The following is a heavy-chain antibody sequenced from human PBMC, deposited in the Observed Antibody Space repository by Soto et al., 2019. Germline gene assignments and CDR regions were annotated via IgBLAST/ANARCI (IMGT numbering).Heavy chain of an antibody. Sequence: EVQLLESGGGLVQPGGSLRLSCAASGFTFTYAMSWVRQAPGKGLEWVSTISGSGASTYYADSVKGRFSVSRDNSKNTLYLQMTSLRAEDTAIYYCAKDLDLYDSILYFDSWGQGTLVTVSS. J-gene: IGHJ4*02. CDR3: AKDLDLYDSILYFDS. CDR1: GFTFTYA. D-gene: IGHD3-22*01. CDR2: ISGSGAST. V-gene: IGHV3-23*01.